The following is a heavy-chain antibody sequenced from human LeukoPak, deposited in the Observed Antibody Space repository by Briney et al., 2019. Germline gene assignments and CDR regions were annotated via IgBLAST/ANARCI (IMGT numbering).Heavy chain of an antibody. CDR3: AKDVMSPSSTSCFDY. Sequence: PGGSLRLSCAASGSSFSSFAMRWVRQGPARGLEWVSAISGSGGSTYYADSVKGRFTISRDNSKNTLYLQMNSLRAEDTAVYYCAKDVMSPSSTSCFDYWGQGTLVTVSS. V-gene: IGHV3-23*01. D-gene: IGHD2-2*01. J-gene: IGHJ4*02. CDR2: ISGSGGST. CDR1: GSSFSSFA.